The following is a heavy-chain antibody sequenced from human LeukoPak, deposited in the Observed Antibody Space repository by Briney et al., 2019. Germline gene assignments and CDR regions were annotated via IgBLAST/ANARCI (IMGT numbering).Heavy chain of an antibody. CDR1: GFTFSSYS. D-gene: IGHD6-13*01. CDR3: ARAPPRDYSSSWYWGTTTFDY. CDR2: ISSSSSYI. J-gene: IGHJ4*02. Sequence: PGGSLRLSCAASGFTFSSYSMNWVRQAPGKGLEWVSSISSSSSYIYYADSVKGRFTISRDNAKNSLYLQMNSLRAEDTAVYYCARAPPRDYSSSWYWGTTTFDYWGQGTLVTVSS. V-gene: IGHV3-21*01.